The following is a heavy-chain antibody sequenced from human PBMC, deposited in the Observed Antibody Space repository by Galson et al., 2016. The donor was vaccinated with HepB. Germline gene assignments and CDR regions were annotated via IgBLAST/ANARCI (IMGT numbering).Heavy chain of an antibody. J-gene: IGHJ4*02. V-gene: IGHV3-23*01. CDR3: AKVRFCSSTWCHPYYFDY. Sequence: SLRLSCAASGFSFSNSGMSWVRQPPGRGLEWVSGITRSGDATHYADFVKGRFTISRDNSKNTLYLQMSSLRAEDTAVYYCAKVRFCSSTWCHPYYFDYWGQGTLVTVSS. CDR1: GFSFSNSG. D-gene: IGHD2-2*01. CDR2: ITRSGDAT.